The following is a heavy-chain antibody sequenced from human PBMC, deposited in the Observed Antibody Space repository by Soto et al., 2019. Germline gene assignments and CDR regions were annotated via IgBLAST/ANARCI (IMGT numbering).Heavy chain of an antibody. J-gene: IGHJ4*02. Sequence: PGGSLRLSCAASGFTFSTYGMHWVRQAPGKGLEWVSFISYDGNKSYYAGSVKGRFSISRDNSKNTLYLQMNNLRPDDTAVYFCAKRVLATVGTYFAYWGQGTVVIVAS. CDR3: AKRVLATVGTYFAY. CDR2: ISYDGNKS. D-gene: IGHD6-13*01. CDR1: GFTFSTYG. V-gene: IGHV3-30*18.